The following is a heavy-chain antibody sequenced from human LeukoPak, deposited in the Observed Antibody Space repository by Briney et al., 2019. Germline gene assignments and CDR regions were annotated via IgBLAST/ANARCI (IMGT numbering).Heavy chain of an antibody. J-gene: IGHJ4*02. CDR3: AKDPPDVLRFLEWFFDY. CDR2: IRYDGSNR. V-gene: IGHV3-30*02. D-gene: IGHD3-3*01. CDR1: GFTFSSYG. Sequence: PGGSLRLSCAASGFTFSSYGMHWVRQSPGKGLEWVAFIRYDGSNRYYADSVKGRFTISRDNSKNTLYLQMNSLRAEDTAVYYCAKDPPDVLRFLEWFFDYWGQGTLVTVSS.